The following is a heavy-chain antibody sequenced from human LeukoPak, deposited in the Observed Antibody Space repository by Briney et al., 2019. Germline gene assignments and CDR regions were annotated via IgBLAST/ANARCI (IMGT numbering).Heavy chain of an antibody. CDR1: EFTFSRYW. V-gene: IGHV3-74*03. J-gene: IGHJ5*02. CDR3: SRERDSNWFDP. Sequence: PGESLRLSCAASEFTFSRYWMHWVRQAPGKGLVWVSRVSPDGLTTKYADSVKGRFTISRDNAKNTLYLQMNSLRDEDTAMYYCSRERDSNWFDPWGRGTLVTVSS. CDR2: VSPDGLTT.